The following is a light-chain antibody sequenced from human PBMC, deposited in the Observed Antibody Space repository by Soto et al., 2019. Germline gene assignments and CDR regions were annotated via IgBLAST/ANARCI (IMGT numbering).Light chain of an antibody. Sequence: QSVLTQPASVSGSPGQSITISCTGTSSDIGRYNDVSWYQQHPGKAPRLVISGVNKRPSGISSRFSGSKSGNTASLTISGLQADDEAIYYCASYTSTTTPVVFGGGTQLTVL. CDR3: ASYTSTTTPVV. V-gene: IGLV2-14*01. CDR1: SSDIGRYND. J-gene: IGLJ2*01. CDR2: GVN.